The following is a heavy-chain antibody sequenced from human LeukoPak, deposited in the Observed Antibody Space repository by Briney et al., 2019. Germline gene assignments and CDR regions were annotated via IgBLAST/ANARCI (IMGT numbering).Heavy chain of an antibody. CDR2: IYAGDSDT. V-gene: IGHV5-51*01. CDR3: ARGQRGSYSPYFDY. D-gene: IGHD3-16*01. Sequence: GESLKISCEASGYSFTDYWIGWMRQMPGKGLEWMGIIYAGDSDTRYSPSFQGQVTISVDKSISAAYLQWSSLKASDTAMYYCARGQRGSYSPYFDYWGQGTLVTVSS. J-gene: IGHJ4*02. CDR1: GYSFTDYW.